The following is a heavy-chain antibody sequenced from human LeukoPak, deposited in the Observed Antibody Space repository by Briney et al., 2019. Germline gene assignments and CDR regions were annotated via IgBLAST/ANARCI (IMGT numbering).Heavy chain of an antibody. CDR3: ARSAPSYGQPLFDY. CDR1: GFTFSSYS. V-gene: IGHV3-48*01. J-gene: IGHJ4*02. D-gene: IGHD4-17*01. Sequence: GGSLRLSCAASGFTFSSYSINWVRQAPGKGLEWVSYISSSSSTIYYADSVKGRFTISRDNAKNSLYLQMNSLRAEDTAVYYCARSAPSYGQPLFDYWGQGTLVTVSS. CDR2: ISSSSSTI.